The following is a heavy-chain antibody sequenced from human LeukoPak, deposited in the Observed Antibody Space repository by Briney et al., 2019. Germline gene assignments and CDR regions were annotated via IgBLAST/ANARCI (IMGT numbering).Heavy chain of an antibody. CDR2: IKPDGGAK. J-gene: IGHJ4*02. V-gene: IGHV3-7*05. D-gene: IGHD6-19*01. CDR1: GFTFSTSW. Sequence: GGSLRLSCAASGFTFSTSWMSWVRQAPGKGLEWVANIKPDGGAKYYVDSVKGRFTISRDNAKNSLFLQMNSLSVDDTAVYYCARDSSGWYSFDYWGQGTLVTVSS. CDR3: ARDSSGWYSFDY.